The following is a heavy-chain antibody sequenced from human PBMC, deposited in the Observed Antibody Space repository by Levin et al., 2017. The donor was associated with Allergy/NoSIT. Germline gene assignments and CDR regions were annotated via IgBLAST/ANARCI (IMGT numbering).Heavy chain of an antibody. Sequence: LAASVKVSCSVSGYTFSDYYIHWIRKPPGQGLEWIGWIDPTHGGTQFSEKFHDRLVLTRNSSINTAYMELGKLRSGDTALYYCARGGASSNDYWGRGTLVTVSS. D-gene: IGHD6-13*01. CDR2: IDPTHGGT. J-gene: IGHJ4*02. V-gene: IGHV1-2*03. CDR1: GYTFSDYY. CDR3: ARGGASSNDY.